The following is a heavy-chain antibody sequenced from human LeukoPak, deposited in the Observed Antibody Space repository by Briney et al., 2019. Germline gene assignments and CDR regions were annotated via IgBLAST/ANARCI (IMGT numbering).Heavy chain of an antibody. CDR2: ISGSGGST. D-gene: IGHD4-17*01. CDR3: AKDQQYGDYGGFDY. Sequence: GGSLRLSCAASGFTFSSYAMSWVRQAPGKGLEWVSAISGSGGSTYYADSVKGRFTISRDNSKNTLYLQMNSLRAEDTAVYYRAKDQQYGDYGGFDYWGQGTLVTVSS. CDR1: GFTFSSYA. V-gene: IGHV3-23*01. J-gene: IGHJ4*02.